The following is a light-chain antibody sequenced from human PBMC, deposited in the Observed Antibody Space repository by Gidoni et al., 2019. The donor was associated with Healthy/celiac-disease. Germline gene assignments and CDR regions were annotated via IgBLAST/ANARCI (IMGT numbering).Light chain of an antibody. V-gene: IGKV3-11*01. CDR3: QQSSNWLT. CDR1: QSCSRY. CDR2: DAS. J-gene: IGKJ4*01. Sequence: EIVLTQSPATLSLAPGERATLSCRASQSCSRYLAWYQQTPVQAPRLLSYDASNRATGIPARFSGSGSGTDFTITISSLEPEDFAVYYCQQSSNWLTFGGGTKVEIK.